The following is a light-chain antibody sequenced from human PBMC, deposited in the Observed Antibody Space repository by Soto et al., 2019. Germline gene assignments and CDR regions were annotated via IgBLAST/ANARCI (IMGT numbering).Light chain of an antibody. CDR1: SSNIGNNP. CDR3: AAWDDSRNGVV. Sequence: QSVLTQPPSASGTPGQRVTISCSGSSSNIGNNPVNWYQQLPGTAPKLLIYGDNQRPSGVPDRFSGSKSGTSASLAISGLQSEDEADYYCAAWDDSRNGVVFGGGTKLIVL. J-gene: IGLJ2*01. V-gene: IGLV1-44*01. CDR2: GDN.